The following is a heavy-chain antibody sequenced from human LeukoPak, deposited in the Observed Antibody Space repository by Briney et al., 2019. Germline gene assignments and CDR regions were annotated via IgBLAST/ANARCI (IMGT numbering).Heavy chain of an antibody. CDR1: GYSFTSYW. CDR3: ARGEGYSGSYKGY. D-gene: IGHD1-26*01. Sequence: GESLKISCKGSGYSFTSYWIGWVRQMPGKGLEWMGRIDPSDSYTNYSPSFQGHVTISADKSISTAYLQWSSLKASDTAMYYCARGEGYSGSYKGYWGQGTLVTVSS. V-gene: IGHV5-10-1*01. J-gene: IGHJ4*02. CDR2: IDPSDSYT.